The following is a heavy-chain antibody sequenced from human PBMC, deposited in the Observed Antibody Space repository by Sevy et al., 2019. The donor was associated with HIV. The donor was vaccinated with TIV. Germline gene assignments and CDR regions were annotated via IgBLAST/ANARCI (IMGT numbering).Heavy chain of an antibody. CDR3: AKDTDSGSYLNDAFDI. CDR1: GFTFSSFA. J-gene: IGHJ3*02. V-gene: IGHV3-23*01. Sequence: GGSLRLSCAASGFTFSSFAMSWVRQTPGKGLEWVSGLNGSGGRTYYPDSVKGRFTISRDNSKNTLYLQMNSVRAEDTAVYYCAKDTDSGSYLNDAFDIWGQGTMVTVSS. CDR2: LNGSGGRT. D-gene: IGHD1-26*01.